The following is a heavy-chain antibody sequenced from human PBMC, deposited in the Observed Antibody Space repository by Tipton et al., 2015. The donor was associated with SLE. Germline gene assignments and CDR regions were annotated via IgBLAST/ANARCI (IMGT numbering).Heavy chain of an antibody. D-gene: IGHD1-26*01. CDR3: AREGFIVGATRGYFDY. V-gene: IGHV3-23*01. CDR2: ISGSGGRT. CDR1: GFTFSSYA. Sequence: GSLRLSCAASGFTFSSYAMSWVRQAPGKGLEWVSTISGSGGRTYNADSVKGRFTISRDNSKNTLYLQMISLRAEETAIYYCAREGFIVGATRGYFDYWGQGTLVTVSS. J-gene: IGHJ4*02.